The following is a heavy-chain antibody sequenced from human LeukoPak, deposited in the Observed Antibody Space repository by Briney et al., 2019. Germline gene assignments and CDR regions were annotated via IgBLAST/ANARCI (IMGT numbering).Heavy chain of an antibody. CDR2: INPKSGTT. V-gene: IGHV1-2*02. D-gene: IGHD6-19*01. CDR3: ARGGGSSGFPDY. J-gene: IGHJ4*02. CDR1: GYTFPDYY. Sequence: ASVKVSCKASGYTFPDYYLHWVRQAPGQGLEWLGWINPKSGTTDYAQKFQGRITVTRDTSITTVYMELYSLRSDDTALYYCARGGGSSGFPDYWGQGALVTVSS.